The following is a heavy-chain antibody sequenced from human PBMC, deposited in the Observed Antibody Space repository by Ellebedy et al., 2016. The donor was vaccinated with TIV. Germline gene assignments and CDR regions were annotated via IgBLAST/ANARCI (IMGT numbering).Heavy chain of an antibody. Sequence: ASVKVSCKASGYTFTGYYMHWVRQAPGQGLEWMGGIIPIFGTANYAQKFQGRVTITADESTSTAYMELSSLRSEDTAVYYCAEETMVRGVIFWGQGTLVTVSS. CDR2: IIPIFGTA. CDR3: AEETMVRGVIF. D-gene: IGHD3-10*01. V-gene: IGHV1-69*13. CDR1: GYTFTGYY. J-gene: IGHJ4*02.